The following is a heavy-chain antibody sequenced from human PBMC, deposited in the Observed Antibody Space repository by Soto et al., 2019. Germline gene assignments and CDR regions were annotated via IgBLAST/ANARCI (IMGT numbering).Heavy chain of an antibody. J-gene: IGHJ4*02. V-gene: IGHV2-5*02. CDR3: AHRQRTVYFDY. Sequence: QITLKESGPTLVKPTQTLTLTCTFSGFSLSTSGVGVGWIRQPPGKALEWLALTYWDDDKRYSPSLKSRLTITKDTAKNQVALTMTTMDPVDTATFSCAHRQRTVYFDYWGQGTLVTVSS. CDR1: GFSLSTSGVG. D-gene: IGHD4-17*01. CDR2: TYWDDDK.